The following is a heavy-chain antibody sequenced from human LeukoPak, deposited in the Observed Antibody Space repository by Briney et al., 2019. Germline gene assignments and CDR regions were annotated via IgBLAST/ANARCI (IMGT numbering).Heavy chain of an antibody. V-gene: IGHV4-59*01. CDR2: IYYSGTT. D-gene: IGHD6-19*01. J-gene: IGHJ6*03. Sequence: SETLSLTCIVSGGSISSYYWSWIRQPPGKGLEWIGYIYYSGTTNYNPSLKSRVTISVDTSKNQFSLKLSSVTAADTAVYYCARGRGSVEQWLVPPLYYYYYMDVWGKGTTVTVSS. CDR3: ARGRGSVEQWLVPPLYYYYYMDV. CDR1: GGSISSYY.